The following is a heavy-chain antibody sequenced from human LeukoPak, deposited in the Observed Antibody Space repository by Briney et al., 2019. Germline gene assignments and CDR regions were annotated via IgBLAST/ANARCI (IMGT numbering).Heavy chain of an antibody. Sequence: GESLKISCKGSGYSFTSYWIGWVRQMPGKGLEWMGIIYPGDSDTRYSPSFQGQVTISADKSISTAYLQWSSLKASDTAMYYCARHEPSGVVPAASQSYYYYYMDVWGKGTTVTVSS. CDR3: ARHEPSGVVPAASQSYYYYYMDV. CDR1: GYSFTSYW. D-gene: IGHD2-2*01. V-gene: IGHV5-51*01. CDR2: IYPGDSDT. J-gene: IGHJ6*03.